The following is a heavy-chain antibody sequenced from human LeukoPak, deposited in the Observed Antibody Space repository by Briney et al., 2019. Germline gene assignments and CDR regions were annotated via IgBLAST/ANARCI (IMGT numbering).Heavy chain of an antibody. D-gene: IGHD5-12*01. CDR2: IYYSGST. J-gene: IGHJ5*02. CDR1: GGSISSGDYY. V-gene: IGHV4-30-4*01. Sequence: SETLSLTCTVSGGSISSGDYYWSWIRQPPGKGLEWIGYIYYSGSTYYNPSLKSRVTISVDTSKNQFSLKLSSVTAADTAVYYCARGYSGYDYGWFDPWGQGTLVTVSS. CDR3: ARGYSGYDYGWFDP.